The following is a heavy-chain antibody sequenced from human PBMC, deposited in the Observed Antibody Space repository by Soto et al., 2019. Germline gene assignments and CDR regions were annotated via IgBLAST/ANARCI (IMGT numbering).Heavy chain of an antibody. CDR2: INPIIGTA. J-gene: IGHJ4*02. Sequence: SVKVSCKASGYTFTGYDMHWVRQAPGQGLEWMGGINPIIGTANYAQKFQGRVTITADESTSTAYMELSSLRSEDTAVYYCASIESSGYYYGGPRGFDYWGQGTLVTVSS. V-gene: IGHV1-69*13. D-gene: IGHD3-22*01. CDR1: GYTFTGYD. CDR3: ASIESSGYYYGGPRGFDY.